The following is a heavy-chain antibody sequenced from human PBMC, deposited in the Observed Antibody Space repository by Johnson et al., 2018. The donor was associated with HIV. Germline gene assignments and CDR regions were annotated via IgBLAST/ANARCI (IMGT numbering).Heavy chain of an antibody. CDR2: LKNRTDGETA. CDR1: GFTFTNAW. V-gene: IGHV3-15*01. CDR3: TTDVPGGPYYNAFDI. D-gene: IGHD1-26*01. J-gene: IGHJ3*02. Sequence: VHLVESGGGVVQPGRSLRLSCAASGFTFTNAWMHWVRQAPGKGLEWVGRLKNRTDGETADYAAPVKGRFTISRDDSKNTLYLQMNSLKTEDTALYYCTTDVPGGPYYNAFDIWGQGTMVTVSS.